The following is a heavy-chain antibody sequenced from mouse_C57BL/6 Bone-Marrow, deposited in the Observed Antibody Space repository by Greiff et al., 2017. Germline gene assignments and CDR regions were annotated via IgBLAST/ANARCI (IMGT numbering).Heavy chain of an antibody. Sequence: VQLQLSGAELARPGASVKLSCKASGYTFTSYGISWVKQRTGQGLEWIGEIYPRSGNTYYNEKFKGKATLTADKSSSTAYMELRSLTSEDSAVYFCASPLGSTYFDYWGQGTTLTVSS. D-gene: IGHD3-1*01. J-gene: IGHJ2*01. V-gene: IGHV1-81*01. CDR1: GYTFTSYG. CDR2: IYPRSGNT. CDR3: ASPLGSTYFDY.